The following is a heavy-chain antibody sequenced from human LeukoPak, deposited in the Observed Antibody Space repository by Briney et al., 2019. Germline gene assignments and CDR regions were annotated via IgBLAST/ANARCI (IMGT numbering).Heavy chain of an antibody. V-gene: IGHV4-38-2*02. J-gene: IGHJ6*03. CDR2: ISHSGST. Sequence: SETLSLTCTVSGYSISSGYYWGWIRQPPGKGLEWIATISHSGSTYYNPSLKSQVTISVDTSKNQFSLKLSSVTAADTAVYYCAGRPYNYSYYYYMDVWGKGTTVTISS. CDR3: AGRPYNYSYYYYMDV. CDR1: GYSISSGYY.